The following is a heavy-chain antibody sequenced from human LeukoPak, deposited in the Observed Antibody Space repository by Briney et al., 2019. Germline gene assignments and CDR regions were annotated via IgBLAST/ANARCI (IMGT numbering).Heavy chain of an antibody. V-gene: IGHV3-30*18. D-gene: IGHD3-16*01. Sequence: GGSLRLSCAASGLTFSSYGTHWVRQAPGKGLEWVAVISYDGSNKYYADSVKGRFTISRDNSKNTLYLQMNSLRAEDTAVYYCAKDRGGGTYFDYWGQGTLVTVSS. CDR3: AKDRGGGTYFDY. CDR1: GLTFSSYG. J-gene: IGHJ4*02. CDR2: ISYDGSNK.